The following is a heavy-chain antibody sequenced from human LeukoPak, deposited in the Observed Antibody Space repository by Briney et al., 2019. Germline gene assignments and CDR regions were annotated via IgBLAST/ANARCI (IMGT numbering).Heavy chain of an antibody. V-gene: IGHV3-21*01. D-gene: IGHD1-26*01. J-gene: IGHJ4*02. CDR2: ITTSSSYI. CDR3: ARVGVGGSYLDY. CDR1: GFTFSSYS. Sequence: PGGSLRLSCAASGFTFSSYSMNWVRQAPGKGLEWVSSITTSSSYIYYADSVKGRFTISRDNAKNSLYLQMNSLRAEDTAVYYCARVGVGGSYLDYWGQGTLVTVSS.